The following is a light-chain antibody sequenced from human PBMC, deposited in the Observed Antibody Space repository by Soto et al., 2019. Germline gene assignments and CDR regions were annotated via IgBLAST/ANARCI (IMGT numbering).Light chain of an antibody. V-gene: IGKV3-20*01. CDR3: QHYGGSPLFT. J-gene: IGKJ3*01. Sequence: EIVLTQSPGTLSLSPGDRATLSCRASQGVTPAYLAWYQHRPGQAPRLLIYGASNRATGIPDRFSGSGSGTEFTITTIRLQDEDFAVYSCQHYGGSPLFTFGPGTRLDFK. CDR2: GAS. CDR1: QGVTPAY.